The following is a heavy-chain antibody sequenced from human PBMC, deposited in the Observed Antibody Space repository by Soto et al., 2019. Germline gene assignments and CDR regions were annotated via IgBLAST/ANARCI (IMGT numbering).Heavy chain of an antibody. J-gene: IGHJ4*02. D-gene: IGHD2-21*01. CDR2: INPNSGGT. CDR1: GYTFSGYN. Sequence: QVRLLQSGAEVKKPGASVKVSCKASGYTFSGYNMHWVRQAPGQGLEWMGWINPNSGGTNFARKVQGRVTMTRDTSIGTAYMELTNLTSDDTAVYFCARDLLWSAQKPIDFWGQGTLVTVSS. CDR3: ARDLLWSAQKPIDF. V-gene: IGHV1-2*02.